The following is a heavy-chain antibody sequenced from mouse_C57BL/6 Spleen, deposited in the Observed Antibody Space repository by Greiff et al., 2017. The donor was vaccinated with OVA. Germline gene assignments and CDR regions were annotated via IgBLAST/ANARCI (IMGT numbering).Heavy chain of an antibody. J-gene: IGHJ3*01. CDR3: ALGDYDYDTGFAY. CDR1: GYTFTDYY. CDR2: INPNNGGT. Sequence: EVKLQQSGPELVKPGASVKISCKASGYTFTDYYMNWVKQSHGKSLEWIGDINPNNGGTSYNQKFKGKATLTVDKSSSTAYMELRSLTSEDSAVYYCALGDYDYDTGFAYWGQGTLVTVSA. D-gene: IGHD2-4*01. V-gene: IGHV1-26*01.